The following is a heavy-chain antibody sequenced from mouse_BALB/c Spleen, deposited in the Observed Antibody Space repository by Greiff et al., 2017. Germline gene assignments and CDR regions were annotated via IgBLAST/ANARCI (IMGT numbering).Heavy chain of an antibody. V-gene: IGHV14-4*02. D-gene: IGHD2-2*01. CDR2: IDPENGDT. CDR1: GFNIKDYY. J-gene: IGHJ2*01. Sequence: VQLQQSGAELVRSGASVKLSCTASGFNIKDYYMHWVKQRPEQGLEWIGWIDPENGDTEYAPKFQGKATMTAYTSSNTAYLQLSSLTSEDTAVYYCNGRLAPPFDYWGQGTTLTVSS. CDR3: NGRLAPPFDY.